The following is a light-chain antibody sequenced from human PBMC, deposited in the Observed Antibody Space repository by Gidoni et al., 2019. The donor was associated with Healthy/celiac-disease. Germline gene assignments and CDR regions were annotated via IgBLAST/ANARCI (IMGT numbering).Light chain of an antibody. Sequence: EIVFTQSPATLSLSPGERATLSCRASQSVSSYLAWYQQKPGQAPRLLIYDASNRATGSPARFSGSGSGTDFTLTISSLEPEDFAVYYCQQRSNWPPSPYTFXQXTKLEIK. CDR3: QQRSNWPPSPYT. J-gene: IGKJ2*01. V-gene: IGKV3-11*01. CDR1: QSVSSY. CDR2: DAS.